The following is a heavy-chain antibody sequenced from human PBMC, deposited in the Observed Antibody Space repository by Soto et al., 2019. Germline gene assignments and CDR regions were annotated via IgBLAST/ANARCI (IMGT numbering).Heavy chain of an antibody. CDR2: VYSTGGT. D-gene: IGHD1-1*01. CDR3: VRQGIWNLHGLVDV. Sequence: QVQLQQSGPGLVKPSETLSLTCSVSSGPSSSHNWGWIRQPPGRGLEWIGYVYSTGGTSYNPSLKSRVTISADTSTNHISLTLTSVTAADTAVYYCVRQGIWNLHGLVDVWGQGTTVRVSS. J-gene: IGHJ6*02. CDR1: SGPSSSHN. V-gene: IGHV4-59*08.